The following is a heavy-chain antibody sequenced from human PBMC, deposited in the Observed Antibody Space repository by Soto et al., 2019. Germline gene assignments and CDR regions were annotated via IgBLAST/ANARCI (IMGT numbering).Heavy chain of an antibody. J-gene: IGHJ4*02. CDR1: GGSISSYY. Sequence: PSETLSLTCTVSGGSISSYYWSWIRQPPGKGLEWIGYIYYSGSTNYNPSLKSRVTISVDTSKNQFSLKLSSVTAADTAVYYCASRGYSNSSALPFIDYWGQGTLDTASS. D-gene: IGHD6-13*01. V-gene: IGHV4-59*01. CDR3: ASRGYSNSSALPFIDY. CDR2: IYYSGST.